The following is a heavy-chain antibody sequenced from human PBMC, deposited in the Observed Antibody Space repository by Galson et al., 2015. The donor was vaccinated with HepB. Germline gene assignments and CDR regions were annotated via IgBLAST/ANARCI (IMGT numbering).Heavy chain of an antibody. CDR1: GFTFSSYS. V-gene: IGHV3-48*01. J-gene: IGHJ4*02. Sequence: SLRLSCAASGFTFSSYSMNWVRQAPGKGLEWVSYISSSSSTIYYADSVKGRFTISRDNAKNSLYLQMNSLRAEDTAVYYCARDRVVAATYFDYWGQGTLVTVSS. CDR3: ARDRVVAATYFDY. D-gene: IGHD2-15*01. CDR2: ISSSSSTI.